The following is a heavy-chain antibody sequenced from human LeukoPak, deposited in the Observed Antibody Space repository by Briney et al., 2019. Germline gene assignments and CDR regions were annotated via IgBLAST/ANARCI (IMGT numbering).Heavy chain of an antibody. D-gene: IGHD5-24*01. CDR1: GFMFSSNW. Sequence: GGSLRLSCAATGFMFSSNWMSWVRLAPGKGLEWVANIKEDGTETYYVDSVKGRFTISRDNAKNSLYLQMNSLRVEDTAVYYCAKEGRSLQTYWGQGTLVTVSS. V-gene: IGHV3-7*03. CDR2: IKEDGTET. J-gene: IGHJ4*02. CDR3: AKEGRSLQTY.